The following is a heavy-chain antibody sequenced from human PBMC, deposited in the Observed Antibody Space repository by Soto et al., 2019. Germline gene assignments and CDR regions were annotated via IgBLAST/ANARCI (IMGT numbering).Heavy chain of an antibody. CDR1: GFAVSTSY. CDR3: AKPVGDTRWSDFDS. Sequence: GGSLRLSCAASGFAVSTSYMNWVRQAPGKGLEWVSVSGGSTNHADSVKGRFTISTDVSKNTLFLQMNSLRAEDTAVYYCAKPVGDTRWSDFDSWGQGTLVTVSS. CDR2: SGGST. J-gene: IGHJ4*02. V-gene: IGHV3-66*01. D-gene: IGHD1-26*01.